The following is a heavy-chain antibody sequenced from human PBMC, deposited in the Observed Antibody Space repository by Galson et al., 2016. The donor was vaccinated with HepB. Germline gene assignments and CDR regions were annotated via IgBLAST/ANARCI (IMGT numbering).Heavy chain of an antibody. J-gene: IGHJ6*02. CDR1: GFTFSSYD. D-gene: IGHD3-22*01. CDR2: IGADGGT. Sequence: PRLSCAASGFTFSSYDMHWVRQATGKGLEWVSAIGADGGTYYAGSVKGRFTISRENAKNSLYLQMNSLRAGDTAVYYCVRILYDRSARDYYGMDVWGQGITVTASS. CDR3: VRILYDRSARDYYGMDV. V-gene: IGHV3-13*01.